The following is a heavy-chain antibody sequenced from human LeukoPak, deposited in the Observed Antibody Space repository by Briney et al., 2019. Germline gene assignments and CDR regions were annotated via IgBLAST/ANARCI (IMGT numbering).Heavy chain of an antibody. CDR3: ASDSEGLRSSQGIHYDAFDI. D-gene: IGHD6-13*01. Sequence: SETLSLTCTVSGGSISSYYWSWIRQPPGKGLEWIGSIYYSGSTYYNPSLKSRVTISVDTSKNQFSLKLSSVTAADTAVYYCASDSEGLRSSQGIHYDAFDIWGQGTMVTVSS. CDR1: GGSISSYY. CDR2: IYYSGST. J-gene: IGHJ3*02. V-gene: IGHV4-59*12.